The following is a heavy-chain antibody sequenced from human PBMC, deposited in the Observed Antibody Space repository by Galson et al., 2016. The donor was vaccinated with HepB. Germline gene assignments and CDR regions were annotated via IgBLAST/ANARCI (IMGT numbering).Heavy chain of an antibody. Sequence: SCKASGYTLSSYGISWVRQAPGQGLEWMGWISGYNGNTNYAQKLQGRVTMTTDTSTSTAYMELRSLRSDDTAVYYCARGEHSSLLDYWGQGTLVTVSS. J-gene: IGHJ4*02. CDR3: ARGEHSSLLDY. V-gene: IGHV1-18*01. CDR2: ISGYNGNT. D-gene: IGHD6-6*01. CDR1: GYTLSSYG.